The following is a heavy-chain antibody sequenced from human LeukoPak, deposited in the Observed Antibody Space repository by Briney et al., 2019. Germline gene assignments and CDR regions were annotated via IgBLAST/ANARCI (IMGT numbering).Heavy chain of an antibody. CDR2: ISPYNGNT. J-gene: IGHJ4*02. V-gene: IGHV1-18*01. D-gene: IGHD3-9*01. CDR1: GYTFTSYG. CDR3: ARETYHDILTGTDY. Sequence: ASVKVSCKASGYTFTSYGISWVRQAPGQGLEWMGFISPYNGNTKYAQKLQGRVTMTTDTSTSTAYMELRSLRSDDTAMYYCARETYHDILTGTDYWGQGTLVTVSS.